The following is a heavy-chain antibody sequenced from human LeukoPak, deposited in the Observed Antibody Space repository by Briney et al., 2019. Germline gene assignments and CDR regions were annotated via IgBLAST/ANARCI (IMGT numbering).Heavy chain of an antibody. D-gene: IGHD3-22*01. CDR2: IYSTGST. Sequence: SQTLSLTCSVSGDSISSGNYYWTWIRQPAGKGLEWIGRIYSTGSTNYNPSLKSRVTISVDTSKNQFSQRLSSVTAADTAVYYCARVTTGGYYNCWGQGTLVTVS. V-gene: IGHV4-61*02. CDR3: ARVTTGGYYNC. CDR1: GDSISSGNYY. J-gene: IGHJ4*02.